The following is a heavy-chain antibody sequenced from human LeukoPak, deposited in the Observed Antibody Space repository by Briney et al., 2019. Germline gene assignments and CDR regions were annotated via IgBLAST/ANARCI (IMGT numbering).Heavy chain of an antibody. Sequence: PGGSLRLSCAASGFTFSSYEMNWVRQAPGKGLEWISYISSSGGLIYYADSVKGRFTISRDNAKKSLYLQMNSLRAEDTALYYCARGDRSTMATLDCWGQGTLVTVSS. CDR1: GFTFSSYE. V-gene: IGHV3-48*03. CDR2: ISSSGGLI. D-gene: IGHD3-10*01. J-gene: IGHJ4*02. CDR3: ARGDRSTMATLDC.